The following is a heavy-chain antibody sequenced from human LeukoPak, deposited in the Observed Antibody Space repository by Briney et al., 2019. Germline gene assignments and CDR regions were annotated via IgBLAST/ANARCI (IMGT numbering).Heavy chain of an antibody. V-gene: IGHV3-66*03. CDR2: IYSSGST. J-gene: IGHJ4*02. CDR1: GFTVSSNY. D-gene: IGHD5-12*01. Sequence: GGSLRLSCAASGFTVSSNYMSWVRQAPGVGLEWVSVIYSSGSTYYADSVKGRFTISRDNSKNTLYLQMNSLRAEDTAVYYCARDFGGLRYFDYWGQGTLVTVSS. CDR3: ARDFGGLRYFDY.